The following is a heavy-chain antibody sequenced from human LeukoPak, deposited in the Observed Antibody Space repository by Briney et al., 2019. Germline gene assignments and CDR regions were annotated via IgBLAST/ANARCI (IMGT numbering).Heavy chain of an antibody. D-gene: IGHD3-10*01. CDR1: GDSISNINFY. CDR3: AGGAMIGGIAYPPGE. J-gene: IGHJ4*02. V-gene: IGHV4-30-4*01. Sequence: PSQTLSLTCTVSGDSISNINFYWRWIRQPPGKGLEWIAYIYYTGSTYYNPSLKSRVTISLDTSKNQFSLKVTSMTAADTAVYYCAGGAMIGGIAYPPGEWGQGTLVTVSS. CDR2: IYYTGST.